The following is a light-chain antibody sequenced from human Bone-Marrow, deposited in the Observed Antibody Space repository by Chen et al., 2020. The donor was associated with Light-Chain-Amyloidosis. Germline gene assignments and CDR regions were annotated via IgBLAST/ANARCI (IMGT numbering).Light chain of an antibody. CDR3: AAWDDRLNGWV. V-gene: IGLV1-47*01. Sequence: QSVLTQPPSASGTPGQRITISCSGSRSNIGINHVYWYQQLPGTAPKLVMYKSDQRPSGVPDRFAGSKSGGSASLAISGLRSEDEADYYCAAWDDRLNGWVFGGGTKLTVL. J-gene: IGLJ3*02. CDR2: KSD. CDR1: RSNIGINH.